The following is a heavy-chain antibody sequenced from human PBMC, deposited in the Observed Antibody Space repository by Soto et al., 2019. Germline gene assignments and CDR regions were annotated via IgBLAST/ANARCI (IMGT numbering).Heavy chain of an antibody. V-gene: IGHV5-10-1*01. D-gene: IGHD3-16*01. Sequence: EVQLVQSGAEVKKPGESLRISCKGSGYSFTSYWISWVRQLPGKGLEWMGRIDPSDPYTHYSPSFQGHVTISADKSISPAHMQLRSLNASDNAMYYCERAGMITRPESVMDVWCQGTTVTVSS. CDR2: IDPSDPYT. CDR3: ERAGMITRPESVMDV. J-gene: IGHJ6*02. CDR1: GYSFTSYW.